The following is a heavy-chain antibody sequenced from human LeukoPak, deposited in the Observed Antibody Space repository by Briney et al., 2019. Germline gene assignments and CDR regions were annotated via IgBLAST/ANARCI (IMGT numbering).Heavy chain of an antibody. V-gene: IGHV3-66*01. J-gene: IGHJ4*02. CDR3: ARAGSGWNNYFDY. CDR1: EFTVSSNY. CDR2: IYSGGST. Sequence: GGSLRLSCAASEFTVSSNYMSWVRQAPGKGLEWVSVIYSGGSTYYADSVKGRFTISRDNSKNTLYLQMNSLRAEDTAVYYCARAGSGWNNYFDYWGQGTLVTVSS. D-gene: IGHD6-19*01.